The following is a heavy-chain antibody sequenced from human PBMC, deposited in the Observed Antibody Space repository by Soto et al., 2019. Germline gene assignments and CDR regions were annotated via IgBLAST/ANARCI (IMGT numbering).Heavy chain of an antibody. J-gene: IGHJ4*02. Sequence: EVQLVESGGGLVQPGGPLRLSCAASGFTLSNYWMSWVRQAPGKGLEWVANINQDGSQKFYLDSVEGRFTISRDNARNSLYLQMNSLRAEDTAIYYCARIYCSSSSCYIDFWGQGILVTVSS. CDR3: ARIYCSSSSCYIDF. CDR2: INQDGSQK. V-gene: IGHV3-7*03. CDR1: GFTLSNYW. D-gene: IGHD2-2*02.